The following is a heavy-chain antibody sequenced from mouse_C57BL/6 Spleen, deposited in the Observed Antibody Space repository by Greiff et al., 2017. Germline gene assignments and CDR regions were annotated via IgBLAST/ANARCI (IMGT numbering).Heavy chain of an antibody. D-gene: IGHD1-1*01. CDR2: IYPSDSET. CDR1: GYTFTSYW. J-gene: IGHJ1*03. CDR3: ARSEATVGDWYFDV. V-gene: IGHV1-61*01. Sequence: QVQLQQPGAELVRPGSSVKLSCKASGYTFTSYWMDWVKQRPGQGLEWIGNIYPSDSETHYNQKFKDKATLTVDTSSSTAYMQLISLTSADSAVYYWARSEATVGDWYFDVWGTGTTVTVSS.